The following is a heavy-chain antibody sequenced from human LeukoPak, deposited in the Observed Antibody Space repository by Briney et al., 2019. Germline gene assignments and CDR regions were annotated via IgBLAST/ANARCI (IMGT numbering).Heavy chain of an antibody. V-gene: IGHV3-30*18. J-gene: IGHJ3*02. D-gene: IGHD3-10*01. CDR2: ISYDGSNE. CDR3: AKNQFRGSGSYRHHDAFDI. Sequence: GRSLRLSCAASGFIFSSYSIHWVRQAPGKGLEWVAVISYDGSNEYYADSVKGRFTISRDNSKNTLYLQMNSLRAEDTAVYYCAKNQFRGSGSYRHHDAFDIWGQGTMVTVSS. CDR1: GFIFSSYS.